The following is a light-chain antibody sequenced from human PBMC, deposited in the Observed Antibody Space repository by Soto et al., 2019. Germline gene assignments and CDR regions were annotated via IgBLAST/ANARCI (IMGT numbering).Light chain of an antibody. CDR3: QQYNYWPPIP. Sequence: IVLTQSPGTLSLSPGERATLSCRASQSVSSSYLAWYQQKPGQAPRLLIYGASTRATGIPARFSGSGSGTEFTLTISSLQSEDFAVYYCQQYNYWPPIPFGQGTRLAIK. CDR1: QSVSSSY. V-gene: IGKV3-15*01. CDR2: GAS. J-gene: IGKJ5*01.